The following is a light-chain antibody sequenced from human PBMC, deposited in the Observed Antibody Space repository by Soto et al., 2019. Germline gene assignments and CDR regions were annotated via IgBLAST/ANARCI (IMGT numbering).Light chain of an antibody. CDR3: QQTFTPPHT. CDR2: AAS. CDR1: QSISSS. J-gene: IGKJ2*01. V-gene: IGKV1-39*01. Sequence: DIQMTQSPSSLSASVGDSVTINCRASQSISSSLNWYQQKPGKAPRLLIYAASTLQSGVPSGFSGSGSGTEFALTISSLQPENFATYYCQQTFTPPHTFGQGTKLEIK.